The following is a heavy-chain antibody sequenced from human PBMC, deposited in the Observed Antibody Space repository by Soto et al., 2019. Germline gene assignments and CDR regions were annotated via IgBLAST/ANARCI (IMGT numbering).Heavy chain of an antibody. CDR1: GVSIDSSYW. J-gene: IGHJ4*02. D-gene: IGHD4-4*01. V-gene: IGHV4-28*05. CDR3: ARIATTTLGGPIDY. Sequence: SETLSLTCGVSGVSIDSSYWWGWIRQPPGKGLEWIGHINYSGSFYHDPSLKSRVTMSLDTSKHQFSLRLSSVTAVDTAVYYCARIATTTLGGPIDYWGRGTLVTVSS. CDR2: INYSGSF.